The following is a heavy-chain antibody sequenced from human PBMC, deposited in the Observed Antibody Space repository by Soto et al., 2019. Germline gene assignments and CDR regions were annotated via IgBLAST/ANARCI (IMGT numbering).Heavy chain of an antibody. Sequence: PSETLSLTCTVSGGSVSSGSFYWSWIRQPPGKGLEWIGFIYNNRSFNYNPSLKSRVTISVDTSKHQFSLKLSSVTAAGTAVYYCARVPLDYSNSHYFDFWGQGALVTVSS. D-gene: IGHD6-6*01. V-gene: IGHV4-61*01. CDR3: ARVPLDYSNSHYFDF. CDR1: GGSVSSGSFY. J-gene: IGHJ4*02. CDR2: IYNNRSF.